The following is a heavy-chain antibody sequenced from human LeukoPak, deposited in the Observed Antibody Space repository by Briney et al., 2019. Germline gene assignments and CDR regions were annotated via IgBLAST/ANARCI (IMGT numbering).Heavy chain of an antibody. D-gene: IGHD2-21*02. J-gene: IGHJ4*02. V-gene: IGHV3-30*02. CDR3: AKDWRAYCGGDCYSYFDY. CDR1: GFAFSSYG. Sequence: GSLRLSCAASGFAFSSYGMHWVRQAPGKGLEWVAYIHYDSSTEDYADSVKGRFTISRDNSKNTLYLQMNSLRAEDTAVYYCAKDWRAYCGGDCYSYFDYWGQGTLVTVSS. CDR2: IHYDSSTE.